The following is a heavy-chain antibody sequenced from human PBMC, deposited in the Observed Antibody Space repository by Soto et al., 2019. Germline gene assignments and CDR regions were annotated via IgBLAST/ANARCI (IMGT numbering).Heavy chain of an antibody. CDR3: IDGGAIGPPPLDP. J-gene: IGHJ5*02. D-gene: IGHD2-21*01. CDR1: GFTFYSDA. CDR2: TSASGAVT. V-gene: IGHV3-23*01. Sequence: DVQLLESGGDLVQPGGSLRLSCVASGFTFYSDAMSWVRQAPGKGLEWVSGTSASGAVTYYADSVKGRFTMSRDNAKNTLWLQMNSLRVEDTAVYYCIDGGAIGPPPLDPWGQGTLVIVSS.